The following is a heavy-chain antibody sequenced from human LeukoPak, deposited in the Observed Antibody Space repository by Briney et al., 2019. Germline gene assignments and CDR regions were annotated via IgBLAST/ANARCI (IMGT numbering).Heavy chain of an antibody. Sequence: SETLSLTCTVSGGSISSSSYYWGWIRQPPGKGLDYIGYIYHSGSTNYNPSLRSRVTMSVDTSKKQFSLRLSSVTAAGTAVYYCARGFPYGSGSYLGDLGYYFDYWGQGTLVTVSS. CDR2: IYHSGST. CDR3: ARGFPYGSGSYLGDLGYYFDY. D-gene: IGHD3-10*01. CDR1: GGSISSSSYY. V-gene: IGHV4-61*05. J-gene: IGHJ4*02.